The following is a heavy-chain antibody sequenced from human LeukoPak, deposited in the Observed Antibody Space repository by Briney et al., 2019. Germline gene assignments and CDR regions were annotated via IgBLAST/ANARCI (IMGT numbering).Heavy chain of an antibody. V-gene: IGHV1-69*13. CDR1: GYTFTSYG. J-gene: IGHJ4*02. Sequence: ASVKVSCKASGYTFTSYGISWVRQAPGQGLEWMGGIIPIFGTANYAQKFQGRVTITADESTSTAYMELSSLRSEDTAVYYCARVYPFYGSGSYYTKYYFDYWGQGTLVTVSS. CDR3: ARVYPFYGSGSYYTKYYFDY. CDR2: IIPIFGTA. D-gene: IGHD3-10*01.